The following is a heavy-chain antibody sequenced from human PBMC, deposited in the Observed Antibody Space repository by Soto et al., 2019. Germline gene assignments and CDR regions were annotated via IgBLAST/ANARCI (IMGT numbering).Heavy chain of an antibody. V-gene: IGHV3-30*18. Sequence: GGSLRLSCAASGFTFSSYAMHWVRQAPGKGLEWVAVISYDGSNKYYADSVKGRFTISRDNSKNSLYLQMNSLGAEDTAVYYCAKDYYDTLTGYYGPDYWGQGTLVTVSS. CDR3: AKDYYDTLTGYYGPDY. D-gene: IGHD3-9*01. J-gene: IGHJ4*02. CDR2: ISYDGSNK. CDR1: GFTFSSYA.